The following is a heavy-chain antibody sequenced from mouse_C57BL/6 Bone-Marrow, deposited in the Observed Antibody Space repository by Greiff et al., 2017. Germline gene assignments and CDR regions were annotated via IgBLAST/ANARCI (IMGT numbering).Heavy chain of an antibody. V-gene: IGHV1-85*01. J-gene: IGHJ2*01. Sequence: VQLQQSGPELVKPGASVKLSCKASGYTFTNYDINWVKQRPGQGLEWIGWIYPRDGSTKYNEKFKGKATLTVDTSSSTAYMELHSLTSEDAAVYVCASLYYDYDYWGQGTTLTVSS. CDR1: GYTFTNYD. D-gene: IGHD2-4*01. CDR2: IYPRDGST. CDR3: ASLYYDYDY.